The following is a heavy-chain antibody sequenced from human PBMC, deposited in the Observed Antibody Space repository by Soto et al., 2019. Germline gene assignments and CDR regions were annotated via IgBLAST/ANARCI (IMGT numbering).Heavy chain of an antibody. CDR2: IWYDGSNK. CDR3: ARDLGSYYGGGYCYGMDV. CDR1: GFTFSSYG. Sequence: QVQLVESGGGVVQPGRSLRLSCAASGFTFSSYGMHWVRQAPGKGLEWVAVIWYDGSNKDYADSVKGRFTISTDNSKNTMYLQMNSLRAEDTAVYYCARDLGSYYGGGYCYGMDVWGQGTTVTVSS. D-gene: IGHD1-26*01. J-gene: IGHJ6*02. V-gene: IGHV3-33*01.